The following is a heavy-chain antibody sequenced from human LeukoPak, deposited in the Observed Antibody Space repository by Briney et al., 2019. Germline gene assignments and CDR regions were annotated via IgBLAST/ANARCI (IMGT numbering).Heavy chain of an antibody. V-gene: IGHV3-23*01. Sequence: GGSLRLSCAASGFTFRSYSMHWVRQAPGRGLEWVSAISGSGGSTYYTDPVKGRFTISRDNSKNTLYLQMNSLRAEDTAVYYCAKDIRSGMGGTCYFNYWGQGTLVTVSS. CDR2: ISGSGGST. CDR1: GFTFRSYS. D-gene: IGHD2-15*01. J-gene: IGHJ4*02. CDR3: AKDIRSGMGGTCYFNY.